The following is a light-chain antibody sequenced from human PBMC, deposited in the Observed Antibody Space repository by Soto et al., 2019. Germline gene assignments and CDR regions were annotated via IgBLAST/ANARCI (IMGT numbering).Light chain of an antibody. CDR2: DAS. V-gene: IGKV1-5*01. J-gene: IGKJ1*01. Sequence: DIHMTQSPSTLSASVGDRVTIACRASQSISIWLAWYQQKPGKAPKLLIYDASRLESGVPSRFIGSGSGTEFTLTITRLQPDDFATYYCQQFRSYSRTFGEGTKVEVK. CDR1: QSISIW. CDR3: QQFRSYSRT.